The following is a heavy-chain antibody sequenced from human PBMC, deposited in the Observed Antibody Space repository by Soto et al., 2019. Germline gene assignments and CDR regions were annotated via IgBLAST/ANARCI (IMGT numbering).Heavy chain of an antibody. CDR2: FIPILNIA. J-gene: IGHJ6*02. CDR3: ARDIPDWDRDYYYHGMDV. D-gene: IGHD1-26*01. V-gene: IGHV1-69*08. Sequence: QVQLVQSGAEVKKPGSSVKVSCKASGVTFNKYIISWVRQAPGQGLEWMGSFIPILNIANYEQKFQGRVTITADKPTSTAYMEVSSLRSDDTAVYYCARDIPDWDRDYYYHGMDVWGQGTTVTVSS. CDR1: GVTFNKYI.